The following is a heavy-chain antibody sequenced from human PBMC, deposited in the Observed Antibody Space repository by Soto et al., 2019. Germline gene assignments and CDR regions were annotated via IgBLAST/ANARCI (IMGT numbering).Heavy chain of an antibody. CDR2: ISNDGSKK. D-gene: IGHD6-19*01. V-gene: IGHV3-30-3*01. CDR3: ARSRAVAGLDS. Sequence: GGSLRLSCVASGFTFSTYAIHWVRQAPGKGLDWVAVISNDGSKKYFVDSVKGRFTISRDNSNNTVYLQMNSLRAEDTALYYCARSRAVAGLDSWGPGTPVTVSS. CDR1: GFTFSTYA. J-gene: IGHJ4*02.